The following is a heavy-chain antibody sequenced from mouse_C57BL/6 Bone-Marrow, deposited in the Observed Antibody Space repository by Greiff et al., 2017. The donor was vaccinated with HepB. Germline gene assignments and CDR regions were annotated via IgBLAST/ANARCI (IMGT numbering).Heavy chain of an antibody. V-gene: IGHV1-52*01. D-gene: IGHD1-1*01. CDR1: GYTFTSYW. J-gene: IGHJ1*03. CDR3: ARSTPHWYFDV. CDR2: IDPSDSET. Sequence: VKLQQPGAELVRPGSSVKLSCKASGYTFTSYWMHWVKQRPIQGLEWIGNIDPSDSETHYNQKFKDKATLTVDKSSSTAYMQLSSLTSEDSAVYYCARSTPHWYFDVWGTGTTVTVSS.